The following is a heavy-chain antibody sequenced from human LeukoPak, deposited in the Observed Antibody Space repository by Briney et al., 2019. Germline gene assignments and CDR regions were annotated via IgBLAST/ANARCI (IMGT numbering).Heavy chain of an antibody. Sequence: SQTLSLTCAVYAGSFSVYYWSCIRQPPGKGQEWMGEINHRVSTNYNPSLRSRVTISLDTSKNQFSLKLSSVTAADTAVYYCARLPKKGYYYYMDVWGKGTTVTVSS. J-gene: IGHJ6*03. CDR3: ARLPKKGYYYYMDV. V-gene: IGHV4-34*01. CDR1: AGSFSVYY. CDR2: INHRVST.